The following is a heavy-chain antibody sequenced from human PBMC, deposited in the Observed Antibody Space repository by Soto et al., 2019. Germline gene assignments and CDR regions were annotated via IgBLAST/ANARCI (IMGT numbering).Heavy chain of an antibody. CDR3: AIDFYSSSWQNWFDP. J-gene: IGHJ5*02. D-gene: IGHD6-13*01. CDR2: ISGSGGST. CDR1: GFTFSSYA. V-gene: IGHV3-23*01. Sequence: EVRLLESGGGLVQPGGSLRLSCAASGFTFSSYAMSWVRQAPGKGLEWVSAISGSGGSTYYADSVKGRFTISRDNSKNTLYLQMNSLRAEDTAVYYCAIDFYSSSWQNWFDPWGQGTLVTVSS.